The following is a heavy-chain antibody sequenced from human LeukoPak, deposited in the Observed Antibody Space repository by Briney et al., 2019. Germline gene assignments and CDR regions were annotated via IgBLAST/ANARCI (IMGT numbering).Heavy chain of an antibody. Sequence: GGSLRLSCSASGFTFSGYSMGWVRQAPGKGLQWVSSISGSGSITYYIDSVEGRFTISRDNSKSTMYLQMNSLRAEDTAVYYCARGRGGDYVPSRFDYWGQGTLVTVSS. CDR3: ARGRGGDYVPSRFDY. V-gene: IGHV3-23*01. J-gene: IGHJ4*02. CDR2: ISGSGSIT. D-gene: IGHD4-17*01. CDR1: GFTFSGYS.